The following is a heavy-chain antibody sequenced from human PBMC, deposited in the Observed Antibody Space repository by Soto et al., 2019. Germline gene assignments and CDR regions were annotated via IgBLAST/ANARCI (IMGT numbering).Heavy chain of an antibody. V-gene: IGHV4-59*08. J-gene: IGHJ4*02. D-gene: IGHD3-10*01. Sequence: KPSETLSLTCTVSGGSISSYYWSWIRQPPGKGLEWIGYIYYSGSTNYNPSLKSRVTISVDTSKNQFSLKLSSVTAADTAVYYCASISQYGSGSYYIDYWGQGTLVTVSS. CDR2: IYYSGST. CDR3: ASISQYGSGSYYIDY. CDR1: GGSISSYY.